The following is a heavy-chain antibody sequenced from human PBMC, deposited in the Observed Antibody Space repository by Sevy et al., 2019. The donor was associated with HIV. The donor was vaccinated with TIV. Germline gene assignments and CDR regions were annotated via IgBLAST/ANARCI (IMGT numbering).Heavy chain of an antibody. CDR3: TRGRYTYVPFDY. V-gene: IGHV3-49*03. D-gene: IGHD3-10*02. J-gene: IGHJ4*02. CDR2: IRTKAYGGTT. Sequence: GGSLRLSCTASGFTFGDYATNWFRQAPGKGLEWVGLIRTKAYGGTTEYAASVKGRFTISRDDSKSIAYLQMNSLKTEDTAVYYCTRGRYTYVPFDYWGQGTLVTVSS. CDR1: GFTFGDYA.